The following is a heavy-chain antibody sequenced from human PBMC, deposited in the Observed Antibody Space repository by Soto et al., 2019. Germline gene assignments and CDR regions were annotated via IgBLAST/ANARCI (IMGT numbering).Heavy chain of an antibody. V-gene: IGHV4-59*08. CDR1: GGSISSYY. Sequence: QVQLQESGPGLVKPSETLSLTCTVSGGSISSYYWSWIRQPPGKGLEWIGYIYYSGSTNYNPSLKSRGTIFVDPAKDPFPLKLGSVTAAGPAGYYCARINDAFDIWGQGTMVTV. J-gene: IGHJ3*02. CDR2: IYYSGST. CDR3: ARINDAFDI.